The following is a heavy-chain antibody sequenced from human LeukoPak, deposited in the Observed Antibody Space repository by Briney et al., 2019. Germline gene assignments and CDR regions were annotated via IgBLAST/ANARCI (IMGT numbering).Heavy chain of an antibody. J-gene: IGHJ4*02. CDR2: LYHCGST. D-gene: IGHD4-17*01. V-gene: IGHV4-38-2*02. Sequence: PSETLSLTCNVFGYSISSAYSGVWIRPPPGKGLECIGSLYHCGSTYYNPSLKRRVTTSGDTSNNQFSLSLTSVSSADTPVYYCVRGGGYDDAPGTYYGFFDCWGQGTPAIV. CDR1: GYSISSAYS. CDR3: VRGGGYDDAPGTYYGFFDC.